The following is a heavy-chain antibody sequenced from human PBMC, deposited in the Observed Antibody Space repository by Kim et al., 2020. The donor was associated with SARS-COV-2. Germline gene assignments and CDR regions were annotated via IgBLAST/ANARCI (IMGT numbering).Heavy chain of an antibody. CDR3: ARGDYNSDWHYFDY. J-gene: IGHJ4*02. D-gene: IGHD6-19*01. V-gene: IGHV4-59*01. Sequence: SETLSLTCTVSGGSNNAYYWTWIRQPPGKGLEWIGYIYNTGSTNYNPSLKSRVTISGDTSRNQFSLKLSSVTTADTAVYYCARGDYNSDWHYFDYWGQVTLVTVSS. CDR1: GGSNNAYY. CDR2: IYNTGST.